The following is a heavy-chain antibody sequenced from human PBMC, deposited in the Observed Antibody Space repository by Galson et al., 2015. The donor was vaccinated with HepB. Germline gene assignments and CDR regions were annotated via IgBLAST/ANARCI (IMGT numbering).Heavy chain of an antibody. CDR2: IRYDGSNK. V-gene: IGHV3-30*02. CDR1: GFTFSSYG. Sequence: SLRLSCAASGFTFSSYGMHWVRQAPGKGLEWVAFIRYDGSNKYYADSVKGRFTISRDNSKNTLYLQMNSLRAEDTAVYCCAKDCCDGEYYFDYWGQGTLVTVSS. D-gene: IGHD2-2*01. J-gene: IGHJ4*02. CDR3: AKDCCDGEYYFDY.